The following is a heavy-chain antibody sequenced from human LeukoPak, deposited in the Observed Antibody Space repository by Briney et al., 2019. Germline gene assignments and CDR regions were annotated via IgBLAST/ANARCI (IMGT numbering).Heavy chain of an antibody. Sequence: SETLSLTCAVYGGSFSGYYWSWIRQPPGKGLEWIGEINHSGSTNYNPSLKSRVTISVDTSKNQFSLKLSSVTAADTAVYYCARAKSRGYSYGSGDVYYFDYWGQGTLVTVSS. V-gene: IGHV4-34*01. CDR1: GGSFSGYY. CDR3: ARAKSRGYSYGSGDVYYFDY. D-gene: IGHD5-18*01. CDR2: INHSGST. J-gene: IGHJ4*02.